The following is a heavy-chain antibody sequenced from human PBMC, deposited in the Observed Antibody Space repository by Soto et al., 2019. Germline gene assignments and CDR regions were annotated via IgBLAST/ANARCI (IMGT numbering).Heavy chain of an antibody. V-gene: IGHV4-31*03. J-gene: IGHJ4*02. CDR3: ARGFAAPYGSGSYRGYFDY. Sequence: SETLSLTCTVSGGSISSGGYYWSWIRQHPGKGLEWIGYIYYSGSTYYNPSLKSRVTISVDTSKNQFSLKLSSVTAADTAVYYCARGFAAPYGSGSYRGYFDYWGQGTLVTVSS. D-gene: IGHD3-10*01. CDR2: IYYSGST. CDR1: GGSISSGGYY.